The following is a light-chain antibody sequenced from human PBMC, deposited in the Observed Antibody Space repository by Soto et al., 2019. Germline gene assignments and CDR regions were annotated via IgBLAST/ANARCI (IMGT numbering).Light chain of an antibody. CDR2: GAS. CDR3: QQYNNWPPT. V-gene: IGKV3D-15*01. Sequence: EIVMTQSPATLSVSPGERATLSCRARQSVSSNLAWYQQKPGQAPRLLIYGASTRASAIPARFSGSGSGTEFTLTISSLQSEDFAVYYCQQYNNWPPTFGQGTKLEIK. CDR1: QSVSSN. J-gene: IGKJ2*01.